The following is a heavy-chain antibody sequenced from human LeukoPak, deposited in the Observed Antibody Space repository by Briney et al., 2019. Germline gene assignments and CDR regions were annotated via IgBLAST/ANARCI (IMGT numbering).Heavy chain of an antibody. J-gene: IGHJ4*02. CDR1: GYTFTSYY. Sequence: ASVKVSCKASGYTFTSYYMHWVRQAPGQGLEWMGIINPSGGSTSYAQKFQGRVTMTRDTSTSTVYMELSSLRSEDTAVYYCARVPTIVGFNSHWGDFDHWGQGTLVTVSS. CDR2: INPSGGST. CDR3: ARVPTIVGFNSHWGDFDH. D-gene: IGHD1-26*01. V-gene: IGHV1-46*01.